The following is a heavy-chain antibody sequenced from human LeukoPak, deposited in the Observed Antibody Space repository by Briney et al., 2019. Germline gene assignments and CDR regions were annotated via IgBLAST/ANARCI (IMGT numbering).Heavy chain of an antibody. D-gene: IGHD3-3*01. V-gene: IGHV4-59*01. J-gene: IGHJ4*02. Sequence: SETLSLTCTVSGGSISSYYWSWIRQPPGKGLEWIGYIYYSGSTNYNPSLKSRVTISVDTSKNQFSLKLSSVTAADTAVYYCARGADFWSGYYSNFDYWGQGTLVTVSS. CDR2: IYYSGST. CDR1: GGSISSYY. CDR3: ARGADFWSGYYSNFDY.